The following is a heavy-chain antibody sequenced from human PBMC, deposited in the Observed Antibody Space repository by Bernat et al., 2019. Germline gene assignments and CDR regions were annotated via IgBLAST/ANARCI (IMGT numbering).Heavy chain of an antibody. J-gene: IGHJ4*02. D-gene: IGHD3-3*01. CDR2: IRSKAYGGTT. Sequence: EVQLVESGGGLVKPGRSLRLSCTASGFTFGDYAMSWFRQAPGKGLECVGFIRSKAYGGTTEYAASVKGRFTISRDDSKSIAYLQMNSLKTEDTAVYYCTRDIGVLRFLEWLLYGFDYWGQGTLVTVSS. CDR1: GFTFGDYA. V-gene: IGHV3-49*05. CDR3: TRDIGVLRFLEWLLYGFDY.